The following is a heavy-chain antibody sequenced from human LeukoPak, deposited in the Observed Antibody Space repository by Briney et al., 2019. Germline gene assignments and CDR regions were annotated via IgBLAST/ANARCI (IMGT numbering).Heavy chain of an antibody. Sequence: GASVKVSCKASGYIFINYGISWVRQAPGQGLEWMGWISVYNGNTNYAQTFQGRVTMTTDTSTSTAYMELRSLRTDDTALYYCARDRGRTVVTPGPFSSDYWGQGTLVTVSS. CDR2: ISVYNGNT. CDR3: ARDRGRTVVTPGPFSSDY. V-gene: IGHV1-18*01. J-gene: IGHJ4*02. CDR1: GYIFINYG. D-gene: IGHD4-23*01.